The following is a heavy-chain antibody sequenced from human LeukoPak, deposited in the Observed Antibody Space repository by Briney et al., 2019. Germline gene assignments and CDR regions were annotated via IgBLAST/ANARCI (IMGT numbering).Heavy chain of an antibody. CDR3: ARFIAVAGTFD. D-gene: IGHD6-19*01. CDR1: GYTFTVYY. V-gene: IGHV1-2*02. CDR2: INPNSGGT. J-gene: IGHJ4*02. Sequence: ASVTVSFKASGYTFTVYYMHWVRQAPGQGLEWMGWINPNSGGTNYAQKFQGRVTMTRDTSISTAYMELSRLRSDDTAVYYCARFIAVAGTFDWGQGTLVTVSS.